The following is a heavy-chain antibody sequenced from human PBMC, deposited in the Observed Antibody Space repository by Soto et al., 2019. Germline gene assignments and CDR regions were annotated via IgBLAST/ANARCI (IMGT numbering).Heavy chain of an antibody. D-gene: IGHD5-12*01. CDR2: INPNSGVT. Sequence: QVQLVQSGAEVKEPGAAVTVSCRASGDRFTDYYMHWVRQAPGQGLEWMGWINPNSGVTMYAQKFQGWVTMTRDTSIRTAYMQLSRLGFYDTAFYYCARESGGATATLDYYSCYLDVWGTGTTVTVSS. CDR3: ARESGGATATLDYYSCYLDV. CDR1: GDRFTDYY. V-gene: IGHV1-2*04. J-gene: IGHJ6*03.